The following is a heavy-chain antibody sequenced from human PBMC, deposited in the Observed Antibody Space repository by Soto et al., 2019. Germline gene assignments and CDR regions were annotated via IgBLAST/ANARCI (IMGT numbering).Heavy chain of an antibody. CDR3: ARQRSCYYMAIDYYYYMVV. CDR2: IIPIFGTA. D-gene: IGHD3-3*01. Sequence: ASVKVSCKASGGTFSSYAISWVRQAPGQGLEWMGGIIPIFGTANYAQKFQGRVTITADKSTSTAYMELSSLRSEDTAVYYCARQRSCYYMAIDYYYYMVVWRQGTTVSV. CDR1: GGTFSSYA. J-gene: IGHJ6*02. V-gene: IGHV1-69*06.